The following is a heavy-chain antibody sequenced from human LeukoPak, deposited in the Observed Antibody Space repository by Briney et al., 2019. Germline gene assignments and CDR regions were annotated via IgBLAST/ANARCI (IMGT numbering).Heavy chain of an antibody. V-gene: IGHV3-7*03. Sequence: PGGSLRLSCEVSGLTISMYWLTWVRQAPGKGLEWVANIKQDGSEKNYVDSVKGRFTISRDNTKNSLYLQMNSLRDEDTAVYHCVSRRCSITACYVASLNCFDYRGQGTRVTVSS. CDR2: IKQDGSEK. CDR1: GLTISMYW. D-gene: IGHD2-2*01. J-gene: IGHJ4*02. CDR3: VSRRCSITACYVASLNCFDY.